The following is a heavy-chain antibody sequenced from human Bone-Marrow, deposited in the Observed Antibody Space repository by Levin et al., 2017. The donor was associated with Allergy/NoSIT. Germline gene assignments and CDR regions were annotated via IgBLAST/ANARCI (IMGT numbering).Heavy chain of an antibody. V-gene: IGHV3-49*03. Sequence: GGSLRLSCIPSGFTFDGYAVSWFRQAPGKGLEWVGFIRSKPYGGTSEYAASVKGRFTISRDDSTSIAYLQMNSLRTEDTAVYYCTRVEYSGYGGRLDAFDVWGQGTMVTVSS. D-gene: IGHD5-12*01. J-gene: IGHJ3*01. CDR2: IRSKPYGGTS. CDR1: GFTFDGYA. CDR3: TRVEYSGYGGRLDAFDV.